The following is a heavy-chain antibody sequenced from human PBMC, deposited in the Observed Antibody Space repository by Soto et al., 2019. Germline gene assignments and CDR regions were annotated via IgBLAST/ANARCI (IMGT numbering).Heavy chain of an antibody. CDR3: ARVSSEYSSSWYGFDY. J-gene: IGHJ4*02. Sequence: ETLSLTCTVSGGSISSYYWSWIRQPPGKGLEWIGYIYYSGSTNYNPSLKSRVTISVDTSKNQFSLKLSSVTAADTAVYYCARVSSEYSSSWYGFDYWGQGTLVTVSS. D-gene: IGHD6-13*01. CDR2: IYYSGST. CDR1: GGSISSYY. V-gene: IGHV4-59*01.